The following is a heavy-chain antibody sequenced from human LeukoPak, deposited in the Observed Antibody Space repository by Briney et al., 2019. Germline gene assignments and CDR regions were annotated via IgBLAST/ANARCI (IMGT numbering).Heavy chain of an antibody. Sequence: PGRSLRLSCTASGFTFGDYAMSWVRQAPGKGLEWVGFIRSKAHGGTTEYAASVKGRFTISRDDSKSIAYLQMNSLKTEDTAVYYCTSDIVVVPAALGAFDIWGQGTMVTVSS. CDR3: TSDIVVVPAALGAFDI. D-gene: IGHD2-2*01. CDR2: IRSKAHGGTT. CDR1: GFTFGDYA. V-gene: IGHV3-49*04. J-gene: IGHJ3*02.